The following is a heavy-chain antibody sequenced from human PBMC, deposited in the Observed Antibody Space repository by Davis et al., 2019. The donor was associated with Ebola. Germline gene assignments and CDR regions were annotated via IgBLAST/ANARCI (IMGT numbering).Heavy chain of an antibody. Sequence: AASVKVSCKASGGTFSSYAISWVRQAPGQGLEWMGWINAGNGNTKYSQKLQGRVTMTTDTSTSTAYMELRSLRSDDTAVYHCARGRWVSSSLHDAFDIWGQGTMVTVSS. CDR2: INAGNGNT. CDR3: ARGRWVSSSLHDAFDI. D-gene: IGHD6-6*01. V-gene: IGHV1-18*01. CDR1: GGTFSSYA. J-gene: IGHJ3*02.